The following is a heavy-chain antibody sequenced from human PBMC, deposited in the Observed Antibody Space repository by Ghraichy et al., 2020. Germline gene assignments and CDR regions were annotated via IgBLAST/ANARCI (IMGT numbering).Heavy chain of an antibody. D-gene: IGHD3-10*01. V-gene: IGHV3-74*01. CDR1: GFTFSGDG. Sequence: GGSLRLSCAASGFTFSGDGMHWFRQAPGKGPVWVSRINGDGSVINYAESVRGRFTISRDNAKNTLYLQMNSLRAEDTAVYYCVRDAFGPRDYWGQETQVTVSS. CDR2: INGDGSVI. J-gene: IGHJ4*02. CDR3: VRDAFGPRDY.